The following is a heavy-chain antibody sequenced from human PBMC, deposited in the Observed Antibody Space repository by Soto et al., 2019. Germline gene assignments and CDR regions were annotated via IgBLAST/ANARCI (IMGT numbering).Heavy chain of an antibody. Sequence: GGSLRLSCKGSGYSFTSYWIGWVRQMPGKGLEWMGIIYPGDSDTRYSPSFQGQVTISADKSISTAYLQWSSLKASDTAMYYCARGLPHYYDSSGYFDYWGQGTLVTVSS. CDR1: GYSFTSYW. CDR3: ARGLPHYYDSSGYFDY. J-gene: IGHJ4*02. D-gene: IGHD3-22*01. V-gene: IGHV5-51*01. CDR2: IYPGDSDT.